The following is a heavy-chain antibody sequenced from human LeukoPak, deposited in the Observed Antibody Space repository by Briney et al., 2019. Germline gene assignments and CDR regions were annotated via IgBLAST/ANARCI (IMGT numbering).Heavy chain of an antibody. CDR2: ISGSGGST. CDR1: GFTFSSYA. CDR3: AKDRSSGWYDAFDI. D-gene: IGHD6-19*01. V-gene: IGHV3-23*01. Sequence: PGGSLRLPCAASGFTFSSYAMSWVRQAPGKGLEWVSSISGSGGSTYYSDSVKGRFTISRDNSKNTLYLQLNSLRAEDTAVYYCAKDRSSGWYDAFDIWGQGTMVIVSS. J-gene: IGHJ3*02.